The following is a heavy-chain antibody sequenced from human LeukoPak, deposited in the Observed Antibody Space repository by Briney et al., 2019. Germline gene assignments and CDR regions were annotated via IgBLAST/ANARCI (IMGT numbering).Heavy chain of an antibody. CDR3: TKDPNGDYIGAFDP. D-gene: IGHD4-17*01. CDR2: ITGGHYAT. Sequence: GGSLRLSCAASGFSFSSFAMTWVRQAPGKGLEWVSSITGGHYATYNTDSVKGRFTISRDNAKNTLYLQMNSLRADDTTIYYCTKDPNGDYIGAFDPWGQGTLVTVSS. CDR1: GFSFSSFA. V-gene: IGHV3-23*01. J-gene: IGHJ5*02.